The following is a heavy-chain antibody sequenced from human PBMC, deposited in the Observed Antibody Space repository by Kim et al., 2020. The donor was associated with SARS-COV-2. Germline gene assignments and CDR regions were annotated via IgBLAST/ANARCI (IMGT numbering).Heavy chain of an antibody. Sequence: GGSLRLSCAASGFTFSSYSMNWVRQAPGKGLEWVSSISSSSSYIYYADSVKGRFTISRDNAKNSLYLQMNSLRAEDTAVYYCARLLYSSDYYYYYGMDVWGQGTTVTVAS. J-gene: IGHJ6*02. D-gene: IGHD5-18*01. V-gene: IGHV3-21*01. CDR3: ARLLYSSDYYYYYGMDV. CDR1: GFTFSSYS. CDR2: ISSSSSYI.